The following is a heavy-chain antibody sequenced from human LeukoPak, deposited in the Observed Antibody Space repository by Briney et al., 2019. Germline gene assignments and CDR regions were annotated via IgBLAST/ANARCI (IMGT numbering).Heavy chain of an antibody. CDR2: IKQDGSEK. CDR3: AREGRGGFDI. CDR1: AFSFSNYT. D-gene: IGHD2-15*01. V-gene: IGHV3-7*01. Sequence: PGRSLSLSCAASAFSFSNYTMHWVRQAPGKGLEWVANIKQDGSEKDYVGSVKGRFTISRDNAKNSVYLQMNSVRAEDTAVYYCAREGRGGFDIWGQGSLVTVSS. J-gene: IGHJ4*02.